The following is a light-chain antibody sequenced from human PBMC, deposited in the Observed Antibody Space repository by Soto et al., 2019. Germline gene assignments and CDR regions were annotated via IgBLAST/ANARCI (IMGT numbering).Light chain of an antibody. CDR2: EIN. CDR3: SSFAGSNNFPYV. CDR1: SRDVCAYDY. J-gene: IGLJ1*01. Sequence: SVLTQPPPASGAPGQSVTISCTWTSRDVCAYDYVSWYQQHPGKAPKLMIYEINKRPSGVPDRFSGSKSGNTASLTVSGLQAEDEADYYCSSFAGSNNFPYVFGTGTKVTVL. V-gene: IGLV2-8*01.